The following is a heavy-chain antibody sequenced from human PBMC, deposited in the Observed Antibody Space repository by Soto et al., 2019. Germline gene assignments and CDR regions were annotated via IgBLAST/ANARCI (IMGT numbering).Heavy chain of an antibody. Sequence: EVQLVESGGGLVQPGGSLRLSCAASGFTVNDYYMTWVRQAPGKGLEWVSLLYSGGSTIYADSVKGRVTISRDSSKNTLYLQMNSLSVEDTAVYYCARATVGASDFGFDSWGQGTVVTVSS. J-gene: IGHJ4*02. CDR2: LYSGGST. CDR1: GFTVNDYY. D-gene: IGHD1-26*01. V-gene: IGHV3-53*01. CDR3: ARATVGASDFGFDS.